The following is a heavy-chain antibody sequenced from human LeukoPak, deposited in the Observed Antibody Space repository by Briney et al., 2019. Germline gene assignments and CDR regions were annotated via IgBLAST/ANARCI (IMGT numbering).Heavy chain of an antibody. CDR3: ARKKYCSSTSCYVDY. V-gene: IGHV4-39*07. CDR1: GGSISSSSYY. D-gene: IGHD2-2*01. CDR2: IYYSGGT. J-gene: IGHJ4*02. Sequence: SETLSLTCTVSGGSISSSSYYWGWIRQPPGKGLEWIGSIYYSGGTYYNPSLKSRVTISVDTSKNQFSLKLSSVTAADTAVYYCARKKYCSSTSCYVDYWGQGTLVTVSS.